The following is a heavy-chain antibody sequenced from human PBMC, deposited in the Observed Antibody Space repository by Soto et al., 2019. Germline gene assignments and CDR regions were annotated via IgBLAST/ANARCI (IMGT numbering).Heavy chain of an antibody. V-gene: IGHV4-34*01. J-gene: IGHJ4*02. CDR1: GGSFSGYY. D-gene: IGHD3-22*01. CDR3: ARSPRSRQWLLLLYFDY. Sequence: SETLSLTCAVYGGSFSGYYWSWIRQPPGKGLEWIGEINHSGSTNYNPSLKSRVTISVDTSKNQFSLKLSSVTAADTAVYYCARSPRSRQWLLLLYFDYWGQGTLVTVSS. CDR2: INHSGST.